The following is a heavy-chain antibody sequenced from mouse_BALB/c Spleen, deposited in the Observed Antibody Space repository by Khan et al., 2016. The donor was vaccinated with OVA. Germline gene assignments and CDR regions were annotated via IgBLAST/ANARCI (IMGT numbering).Heavy chain of an antibody. D-gene: IGHD2-14*01. CDR2: INTHSGVP. CDR1: GYTFTTAG. Sequence: QIQLVQSGPELKKPGETVRISCKASGYTFTTAGMQWVQKMPGKGLKWIGWINTHSGVPKYAEDFKGRFAFSLETSASTVYLQITNLKNEDTATYFCARGGAAYYRNDGGGMDYWGQGTSVTVSS. CDR3: ARGGAAYYRNDGGGMDY. V-gene: IGHV9-4*02. J-gene: IGHJ4*01.